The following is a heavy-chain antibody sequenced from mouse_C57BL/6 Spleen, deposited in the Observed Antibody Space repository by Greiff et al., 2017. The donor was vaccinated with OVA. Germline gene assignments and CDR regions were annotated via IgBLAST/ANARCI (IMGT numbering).Heavy chain of an antibody. D-gene: IGHD1-1*01. CDR2: IHPNSGST. CDR3: ARATTVVESFAY. V-gene: IGHV1-64*01. CDR1: GYTFTSYW. Sequence: QVQLQQPGAELVKPGASVKLSCKASGYTFTSYWMHWVKQRPGQGLEWIGMIHPNSGSTNYNEKFKSKATLTVDKSSSTAYMQLSSLTSEDSAVYYCARATTVVESFAYWGQGTLVTVSA. J-gene: IGHJ3*01.